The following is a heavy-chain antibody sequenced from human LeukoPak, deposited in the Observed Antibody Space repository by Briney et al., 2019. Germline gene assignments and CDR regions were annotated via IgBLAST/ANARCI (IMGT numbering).Heavy chain of an antibody. D-gene: IGHD3-9*01. CDR3: ARGWRFTGYPFDP. V-gene: IGHV4-30-4*01. CDR1: GFTLSSYW. CDR2: IYHSGTT. Sequence: LRLSCAASGFTLSSYWMSWFRQPPGKGLEWVGYIYHSGTTYNNPSLRSRSSISMDTSKNQFFLKVNSMTAADTAVYFCARGWRFTGYPFDPWGQGLRVIVSS. J-gene: IGHJ5*02.